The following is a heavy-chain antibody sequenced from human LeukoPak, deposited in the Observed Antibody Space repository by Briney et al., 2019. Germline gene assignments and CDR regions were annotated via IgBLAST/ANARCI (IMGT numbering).Heavy chain of an antibody. J-gene: IGHJ2*01. CDR1: GFTFSSYG. D-gene: IGHD3-3*02. V-gene: IGHV3-48*02. CDR3: ARDFSAPLPL. CDR2: ISSSGSTI. Sequence: GGSLRLSCAASGFTFSSYGMNWVRQAPGKGLEWVSYISSSGSTIYYANSVRGRFTISRDNARNSLYLQMNSLRDEDTAVYYCARDFSAPLPLWGRGTLVTVSS.